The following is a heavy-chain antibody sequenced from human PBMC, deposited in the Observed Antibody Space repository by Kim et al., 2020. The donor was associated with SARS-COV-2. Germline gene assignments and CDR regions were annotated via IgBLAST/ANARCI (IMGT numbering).Heavy chain of an antibody. CDR1: GGSISSSSYY. J-gene: IGHJ4*02. CDR3: ARRGGVVPAEYYFDY. Sequence: SETLSLTCTVSGGSISSSSYYWGWIRQPPGKGLEWIGSIYYSGSTYYNPSLKSRVTISVDTSKNQFSLKLSSVTAADTAVYYCARRGGVVPAEYYFDYWGQGTLVTVSS. D-gene: IGHD2-2*01. CDR2: IYYSGST. V-gene: IGHV4-39*01.